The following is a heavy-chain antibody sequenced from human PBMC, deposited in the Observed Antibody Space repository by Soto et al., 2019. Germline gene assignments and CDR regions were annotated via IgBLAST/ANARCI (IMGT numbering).Heavy chain of an antibody. CDR3: ARSSCTNGVCHYFDY. D-gene: IGHD2-8*01. CDR2: ISAYNGNT. CDR1: GYTFTSYG. V-gene: IGHV1-18*04. Sequence: QVQLVQSGAEVKKPGASVKVSCKASGYTFTSYGISWVRQAPGQGLEWMGWISAYNGNTNYAQKLQGRVTMTTDTPTSTAYMELRSLRSDDTAVYYCARSSCTNGVCHYFDYWGQGTLVTVSS. J-gene: IGHJ4*02.